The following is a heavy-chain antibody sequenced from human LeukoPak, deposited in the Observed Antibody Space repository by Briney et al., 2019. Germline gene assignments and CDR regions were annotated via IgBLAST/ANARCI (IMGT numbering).Heavy chain of an antibody. D-gene: IGHD4/OR15-4a*01. CDR2: ISHSGST. J-gene: IGHJ3*02. CDR1: GGSISSGSYY. Sequence: SETLSLTCTVSGGSISSGSYYWSWIRQPPGKGLEWIGYISHSGSTYYNPSLKSRVTISVDRSKNQFSLKLSSVTAADTAVYYCATERGAAFDIWGQGTMVTVSS. V-gene: IGHV4-30-2*01. CDR3: ATERGAAFDI.